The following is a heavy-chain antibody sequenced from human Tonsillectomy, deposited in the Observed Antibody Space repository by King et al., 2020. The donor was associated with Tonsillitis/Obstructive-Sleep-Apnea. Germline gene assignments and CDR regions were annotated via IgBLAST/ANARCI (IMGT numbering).Heavy chain of an antibody. CDR2: IRSKAYGGTT. CDR1: GFTFGDYA. V-gene: IGHV3-49*05. J-gene: IGHJ4*02. Sequence: VQLVESGGGLVKPGRSLRLYCTASGFTFGDYAMSWFRQAPGKGLEWVGFIRSKAYGGTTEYAASVKGRFTISRDDSKSIAYLQMNSLKTEDTAVYSCTFTFGGVIASEFDYWGQGTLVTVSS. D-gene: IGHD3-16*02. CDR3: TFTFGGVIASEFDY.